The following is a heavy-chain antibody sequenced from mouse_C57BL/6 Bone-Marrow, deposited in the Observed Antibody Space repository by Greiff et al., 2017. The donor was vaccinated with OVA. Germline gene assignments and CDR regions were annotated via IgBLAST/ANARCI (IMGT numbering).Heavy chain of an antibody. Sequence: QVQLQQPGAELVKPGASVKLSCKASGYTFTSYWMQWVKQRPGQGLEWIGEIDPSDSYTNYNQKFKGKATLTVDTSSSTAYMQLSSLTSEDSAVYYWARGERDYWGQGTTLTVSS. CDR3: ARGERDY. CDR2: IDPSDSYT. CDR1: GYTFTSYW. J-gene: IGHJ2*01. V-gene: IGHV1-50*01.